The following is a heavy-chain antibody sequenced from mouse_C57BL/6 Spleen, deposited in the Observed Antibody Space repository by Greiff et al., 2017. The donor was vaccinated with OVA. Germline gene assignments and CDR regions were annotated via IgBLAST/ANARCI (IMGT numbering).Heavy chain of an antibody. J-gene: IGHJ3*01. V-gene: IGHV1-26*01. D-gene: IGHD2-4*01. Sequence: EVQLQQSGPELVKPGASVKISCKASGYTFTDYYMNWVKQSHGKSLEWIGDINPNNGGTSYNQKFKGKATLTVDKSSSTAYMELRSLTSKDSAVYYCARTYYDGAWFAYWGQGTLVTVSA. CDR3: ARTYYDGAWFAY. CDR2: INPNNGGT. CDR1: GYTFTDYY.